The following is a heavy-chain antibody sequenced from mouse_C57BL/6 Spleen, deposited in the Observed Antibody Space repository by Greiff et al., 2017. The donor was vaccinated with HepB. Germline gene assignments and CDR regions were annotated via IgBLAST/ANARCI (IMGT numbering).Heavy chain of an antibody. V-gene: IGHV10-1*01. D-gene: IGHD4-1*01. J-gene: IGHJ4*01. CDR3: VREGGNWDVAMDY. CDR2: IRSKSNNYAT. Sequence: EVKLVESGGGLVQPKGSLKLSCAASGFSFNTYAMNWVRQAPGKGLEWVARIRSKSNNYATYYADSVKDRFTISRDDSESMLYLQMNNLKTEDTAMYYCVREGGNWDVAMDYWGQGTSVTVSS. CDR1: GFSFNTYA.